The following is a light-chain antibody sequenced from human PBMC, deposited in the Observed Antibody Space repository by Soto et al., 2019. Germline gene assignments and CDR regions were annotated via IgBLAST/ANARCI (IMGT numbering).Light chain of an antibody. V-gene: IGKV3-20*01. J-gene: IGKJ5*01. CDR2: GTS. CDR3: QQYGSTPIT. Sequence: ETLLTQSPDTLSLSPGERATLSCRASQSVSTIYLGWYQQKPGQAPRLLIYGTSNRAHGIPDRFSGSGSGTDFTLTISRLEPEDFAVYYCQQYGSTPITFGQGTRLEMK. CDR1: QSVSTIY.